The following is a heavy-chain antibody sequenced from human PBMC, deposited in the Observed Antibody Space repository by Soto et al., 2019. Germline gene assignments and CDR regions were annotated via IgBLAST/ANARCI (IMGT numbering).Heavy chain of an antibody. CDR3: TRGAGSTSTGTGSF. CDR2: INDDGIST. J-gene: IGHJ4*02. V-gene: IGHV3-74*01. CDR1: GFTFSMYW. D-gene: IGHD1-1*01. Sequence: EVQLVESGGGLVQPGGSLRLSCAASGFTFSMYWMHWVRQVPGKGPEWVSRINDDGISTNYADSVKGRFTISRDNAKNTLYLQMSALRVEDTAVYYCTRGAGSTSTGTGSFWGQGTLVAVSS.